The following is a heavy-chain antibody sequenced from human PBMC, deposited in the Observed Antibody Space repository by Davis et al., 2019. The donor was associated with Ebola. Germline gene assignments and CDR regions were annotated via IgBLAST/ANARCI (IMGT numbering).Heavy chain of an antibody. CDR3: ARDYCTGGVCYAGGPDYYYYGMDV. V-gene: IGHV1-46*01. D-gene: IGHD2-8*02. Sequence: ASVKVSCKASGYTFTSYYMHWVRQAPGQGLEWMGIINPSGGSTSYAQKFQGRVTMTRDTSTSTVYMELSSLRSEDTAVYYCARDYCTGGVCYAGGPDYYYYGMDVWGQGTTVTVSS. CDR1: GYTFTSYY. J-gene: IGHJ6*02. CDR2: INPSGGST.